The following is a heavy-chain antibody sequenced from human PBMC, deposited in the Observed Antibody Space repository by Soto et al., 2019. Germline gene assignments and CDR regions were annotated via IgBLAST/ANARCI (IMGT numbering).Heavy chain of an antibody. J-gene: IGHJ4*02. V-gene: IGHV4-34*01. D-gene: IGHD6-6*01. CDR2: INHSGST. Sequence: SETLSLTCAVYGGPFSGYYWSWIRQPPGKGLEWIGDINHSGSTNYNPSLKSRVTISVDTSKNQFSLKLTSVTAADTAVYYCARGGRSSSKTVFDYWGQGTLVTVSS. CDR1: GGPFSGYY. CDR3: ARGGRSSSKTVFDY.